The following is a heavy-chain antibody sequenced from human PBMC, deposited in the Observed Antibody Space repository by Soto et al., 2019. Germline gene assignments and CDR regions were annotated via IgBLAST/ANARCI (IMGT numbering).Heavy chain of an antibody. CDR3: ARHGSY. V-gene: IGHV4-39*01. CDR2: IYFSGST. CDR1: GVSISRSSYY. J-gene: IGHJ4*02. Sequence: SETLSLTCTVSGVSISRSSYYWGWIRQTPGKGLEWIGTIYFSGSTYYNPSLKSRVTISVDRSKNQFSLNLTSVTAADTALYYCARHGSYWGPGTPVTVSS.